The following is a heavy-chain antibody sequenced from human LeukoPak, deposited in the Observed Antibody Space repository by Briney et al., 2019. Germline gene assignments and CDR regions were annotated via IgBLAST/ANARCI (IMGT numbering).Heavy chain of an antibody. CDR1: GFTFSSYA. CDR2: IKQDGSEK. CDR3: ARDLNGYSSSWYVPGPGYMDV. Sequence: GGSLRLSCAASGFTFSSYAMSWVRQAPGKGLEWVANIKQDGSEKYYVDSVKGRFTISRDNAKNSLYLQMNSLRAEDTAVYYCARDLNGYSSSWYVPGPGYMDVWGKGTTVTVSS. J-gene: IGHJ6*03. V-gene: IGHV3-7*01. D-gene: IGHD6-13*01.